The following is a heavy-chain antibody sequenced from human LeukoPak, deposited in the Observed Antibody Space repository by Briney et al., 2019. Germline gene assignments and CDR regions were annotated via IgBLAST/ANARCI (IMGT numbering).Heavy chain of an antibody. Sequence: PSETLSLTCTVSDGSVGDYYWSWIRQPPGKGLEWIGYIYNSGSTNYNPSLKSRVTVSADTSKNQISLKLTSVTAADTAVYYCASHPGVAAADYWGQGTLVTASS. V-gene: IGHV4-59*08. CDR3: ASHPGVAAADY. D-gene: IGHD2-15*01. J-gene: IGHJ4*02. CDR2: IYNSGST. CDR1: DGSVGDYY.